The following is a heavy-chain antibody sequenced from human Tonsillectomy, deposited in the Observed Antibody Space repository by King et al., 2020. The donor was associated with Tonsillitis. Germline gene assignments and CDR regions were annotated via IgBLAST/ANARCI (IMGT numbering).Heavy chain of an antibody. CDR2: INPNSGGT. V-gene: IGHV1-2*02. CDR3: ARDREGGYTLSEGDY. Sequence: VQLVESGAEVKKPGASVKVSCKASGYTFTGYYMHWVRQAPGQGLEWMGWINPNSGGTNYAQKFQGRVTMTRDTSISTAYRERSRLRSDDTAVYYCARDREGGYTLSEGDYWGQGTLVTVSS. J-gene: IGHJ4*02. CDR1: GYTFTGYY. D-gene: IGHD5-12*01.